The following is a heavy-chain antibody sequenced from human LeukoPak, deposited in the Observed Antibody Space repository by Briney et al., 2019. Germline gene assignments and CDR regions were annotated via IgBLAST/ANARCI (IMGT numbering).Heavy chain of an antibody. CDR3: AGRVTGYSSGYVY. D-gene: IGHD5-18*01. CDR1: GITFCNYA. V-gene: IGHV3-23*01. J-gene: IGHJ4*02. Sequence: WGSLRFSCVGYGITFCNYALSWVGQAPDKGRDWVLVISGRHHKIHHEASVKGRFTISRDNSENIVYLQMNNLRAEDTAVYYCAGRVTGYSSGYVYWGQGTLVTVSS. CDR2: ISGRHHKI.